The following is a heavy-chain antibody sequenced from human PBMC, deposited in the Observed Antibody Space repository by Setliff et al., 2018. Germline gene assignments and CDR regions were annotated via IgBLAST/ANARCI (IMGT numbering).Heavy chain of an antibody. V-gene: IGHV4-34*01. J-gene: IGHJ4*02. D-gene: IGHD3-3*01. Sequence: PSETLSLTCAVYGGSFSGYYWSWIRQPPGKGLEWIGEINHSGSTNYNPSLKSRVTISVDTSKNQFSLKLSSVTAADTAVYYCARVDNFWSDYGAMGYWGQGTLVTVSS. CDR3: ARVDNFWSDYGAMGY. CDR2: INHSGST. CDR1: GGSFSGYY.